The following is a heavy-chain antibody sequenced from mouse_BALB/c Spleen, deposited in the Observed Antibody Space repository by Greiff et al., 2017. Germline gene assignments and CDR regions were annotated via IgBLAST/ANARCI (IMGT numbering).Heavy chain of an antibody. V-gene: IGHV5-6*03. Sequence: EVMLVESGGGLVKPGGSLKLSCAASGFTFSSYGMSWVRQTPDKRLEWVATISSGGSYTYYPDSVKGRFTISRDNAKNTLYLQMSSLKSEDTAMYYCARLPNWGQGTLVTVSA. CDR2: ISSGGSYT. CDR3: ARLPN. J-gene: IGHJ3*01. CDR1: GFTFSSYG.